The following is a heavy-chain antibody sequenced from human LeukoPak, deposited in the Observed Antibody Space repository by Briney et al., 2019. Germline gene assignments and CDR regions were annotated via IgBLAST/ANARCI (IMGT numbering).Heavy chain of an antibody. CDR3: AIIVGATDDGMDV. CDR2: ISYDGSNK. Sequence: PGGSLRLSCAASGFTFSSYGMHWVRQAPGKGLEWVAVISYDGSNKYYADSVKGRFTISRDNSKNTLCLQMNSLRAEDTAVYYCAIIVGATDDGMDVWGQGTTVTVSS. D-gene: IGHD1-26*01. CDR1: GFTFSSYG. V-gene: IGHV3-30*03. J-gene: IGHJ6*02.